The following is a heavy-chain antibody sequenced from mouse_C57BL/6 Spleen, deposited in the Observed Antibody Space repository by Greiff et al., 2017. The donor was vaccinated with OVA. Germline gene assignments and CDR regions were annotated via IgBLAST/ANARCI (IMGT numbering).Heavy chain of an antibody. J-gene: IGHJ4*01. V-gene: IGHV1-26*01. CDR3: ARSDDGHMDY. Sequence: VQLQQSGPELVKPGASVKISCKASGYTFTDYYMNWVKQSHGKSLEWIGDINPNNGGTSYNQKFKGKATLTVDKSSSTAYMELRSLTSEDSAVYYCARSDDGHMDYWGQGTSVTVSS. CDR1: GYTFTDYY. CDR2: INPNNGGT. D-gene: IGHD2-3*01.